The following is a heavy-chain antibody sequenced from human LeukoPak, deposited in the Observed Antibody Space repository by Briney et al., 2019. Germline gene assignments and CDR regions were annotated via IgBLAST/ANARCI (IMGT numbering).Heavy chain of an antibody. CDR2: ISSSGST. V-gene: IGHV4-61*02. CDR1: GDSISSGDYY. CDR3: ARVTGYMIEDYFDY. Sequence: SQTLSLTCTVSGDSISSGDYYWSWIRQPAGKGLEWIGRISSSGSTNYNPSLKSRVTISVDTSKNQFSLRLSSMTAADTAVYYCARVTGYMIEDYFDYWGQGTLVTVSS. D-gene: IGHD3-22*01. J-gene: IGHJ4*02.